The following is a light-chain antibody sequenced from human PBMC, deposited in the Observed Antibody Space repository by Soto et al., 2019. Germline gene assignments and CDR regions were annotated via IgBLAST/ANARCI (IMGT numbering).Light chain of an antibody. CDR3: SSYTSSSTSVV. V-gene: IGLV2-14*01. CDR1: NNDVGGYNY. CDR2: EVN. Sequence: QSALTQPASVSGSPGQSITISCTGTNNDVGGYNYVSWYQQHPGKAPKLLISEVNNRPSAVSNRFSGSKSGNTASLTISGLQAEDEADYYCSSYTSSSTSVVFGGGTKVTVL. J-gene: IGLJ2*01.